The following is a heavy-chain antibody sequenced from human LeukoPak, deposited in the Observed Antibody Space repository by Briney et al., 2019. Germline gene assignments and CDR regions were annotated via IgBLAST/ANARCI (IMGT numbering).Heavy chain of an antibody. Sequence: QPGGSLRLSCAASGFTFRAYSMNWVRQAPGKGPEWVSHISSSSSTIYYADSVKGRFTISRDNAKNSLYLQMNSLRAEDTAVYYCAKFGCSGGSCYNSDSNFDYWGQGTLVTVSS. V-gene: IGHV3-48*01. CDR2: ISSSSSTI. D-gene: IGHD2-15*01. CDR1: GFTFRAYS. CDR3: AKFGCSGGSCYNSDSNFDY. J-gene: IGHJ4*02.